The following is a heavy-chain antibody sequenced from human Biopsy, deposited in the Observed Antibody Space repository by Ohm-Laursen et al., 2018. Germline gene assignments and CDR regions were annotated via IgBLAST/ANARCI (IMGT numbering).Heavy chain of an antibody. CDR3: ARDLRGHWFFDL. CDR1: GFTFKNDN. Sequence: SLRLSCSAFGFTFKNDNMHWVRQAPGKGLEWVAAIYNDGINEYYADSVKGRFTISRDDSKNTLYLQMNSLRVEDTAVFYCARDLRGHWFFDLWGRGTLVTVSS. D-gene: IGHD5/OR15-5a*01. CDR2: IYNDGINE. V-gene: IGHV3-33*01. J-gene: IGHJ2*01.